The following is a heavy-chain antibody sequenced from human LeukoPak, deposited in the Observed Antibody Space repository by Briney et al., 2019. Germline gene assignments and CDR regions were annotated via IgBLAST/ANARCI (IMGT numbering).Heavy chain of an antibody. Sequence: SETLSLTCTVSGGSISSSSYYWGWIRQPPGKGLEWIGSIYYSGSTYYNPSLKSRVTISVDTSKNQFPLKLSSVTAADTAVYYCARRNDYGDYGYFDYWGQGTLVTVSS. CDR1: GGSISSSSYY. CDR3: ARRNDYGDYGYFDY. J-gene: IGHJ4*02. CDR2: IYYSGST. D-gene: IGHD4-17*01. V-gene: IGHV4-39*01.